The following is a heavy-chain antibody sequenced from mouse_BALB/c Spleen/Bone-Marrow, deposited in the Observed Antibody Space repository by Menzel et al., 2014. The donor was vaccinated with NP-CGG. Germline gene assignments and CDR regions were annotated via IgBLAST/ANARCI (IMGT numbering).Heavy chain of an antibody. Sequence: EVQRVESGGGLVQPGGSLRLSCATSGFTFTDYYMNWVRQPPGKALEWLGFIRNKANGYTTEYSASVKGRFTISRDNSQNILYLQMNTLRAEDSATYYCARDKGRFSFDYWGQGTTLTVYS. CDR2: IRNKANGYTT. CDR1: GFTFTDYY. J-gene: IGHJ2*01. CDR3: ARDKGRFSFDY. V-gene: IGHV7-3*02.